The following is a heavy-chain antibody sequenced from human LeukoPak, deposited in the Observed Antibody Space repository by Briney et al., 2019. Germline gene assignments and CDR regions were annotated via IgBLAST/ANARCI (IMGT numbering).Heavy chain of an antibody. D-gene: IGHD3-22*01. CDR2: INPSGGST. V-gene: IGHV1-46*01. CDR3: ARDPYYYDSSGHIPFDY. CDR1: GYTFTSYY. J-gene: IGHJ4*02. Sequence: ASVKVSCKASGYTFTSYYMHWVRQAPGQGLEWMGIINPSGGSTSYAQKFQGRVTMTRDMSTSTVYMELSSLRSEDTAVYYCARDPYYYDSSGHIPFDYWGQGTLVTVSS.